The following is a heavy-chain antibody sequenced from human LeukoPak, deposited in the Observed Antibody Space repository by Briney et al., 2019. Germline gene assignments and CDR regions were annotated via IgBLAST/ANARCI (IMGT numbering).Heavy chain of an antibody. CDR2: IYYSGST. V-gene: IGHV4-59*12. CDR1: GGSISSYY. CDR3: ASRYYDILTGYYGSDWFDP. D-gene: IGHD3-9*01. J-gene: IGHJ5*02. Sequence: SETLSLTCTVSGGSISSYYWSWIRQPPGKGLEWIGYIYYSGSTNYNPSLKSRVTISVDTSKNQFSLKLSPVTAADTAVYYCASRYYDILTGYYGSDWFDPWGQGTLVTVSS.